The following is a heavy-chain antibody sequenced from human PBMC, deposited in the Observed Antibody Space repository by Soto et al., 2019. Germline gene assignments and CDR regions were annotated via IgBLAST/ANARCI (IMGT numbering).Heavy chain of an antibody. CDR1: GYTVSDYD. Sequence: QVQLVQSGAEVREPGASVKVSCKASGYTVSDYDINWVRQAAGQGLEWMGWVNPYSGNTGSAQKFLGRVTMTIDTSISTAYMELSSLKFEDTAVYYCARGRFRRTWFDPWGQGTLVTVSS. V-gene: IGHV1-8*01. J-gene: IGHJ5*02. CDR3: ARGRFRRTWFDP. CDR2: VNPYSGNT. D-gene: IGHD3-16*01.